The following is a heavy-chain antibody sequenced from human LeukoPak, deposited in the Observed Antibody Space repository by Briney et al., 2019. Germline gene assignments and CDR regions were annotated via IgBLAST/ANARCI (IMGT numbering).Heavy chain of an antibody. CDR3: ARDLGGPFDY. CDR2: IYTSGST. Sequence: SQTLSLTCTVPGGSISSGSYYWSWIRQPAGKGLEWIGRIYTSGSTNYNPSLKSRVTISVETSKNQFSLKLSSVTAADTAVYYCARDLGGPFDYWGQGTLVTVSS. J-gene: IGHJ4*02. CDR1: GGSISSGSYY. V-gene: IGHV4-61*02.